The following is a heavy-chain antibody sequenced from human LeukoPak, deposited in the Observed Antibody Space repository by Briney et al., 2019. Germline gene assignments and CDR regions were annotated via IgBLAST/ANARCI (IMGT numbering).Heavy chain of an antibody. D-gene: IGHD3-3*01. V-gene: IGHV3-23*01. CDR1: GFTFYNYA. CDR3: AKVGYNFWSGYNH. CDR2: ISGDGRNT. Sequence: GGSLRLSCAASGFTFYNYAMNWVRQAPGKGLEWVSGISGDGRNTYYADSVKGRFTISRDNSKNTLYLQMNSLRAEDTAVYYCAKVGYNFWSGYNHWGQGTLVTVSS. J-gene: IGHJ4*02.